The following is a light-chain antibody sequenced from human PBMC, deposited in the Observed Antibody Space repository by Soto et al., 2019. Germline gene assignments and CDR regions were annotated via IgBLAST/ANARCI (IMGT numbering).Light chain of an antibody. CDR2: EVS. J-gene: IGLJ3*02. Sequence: QSALTQPPSASGSPGQSVTISCTGTSSDVGGYNYVSWYQQHPGKAPKHMIYEVSKRPSGVPDRFSGSKSGNTASLTVSWLQAEDEGDSHCSSYAGSNFCVFGGGTKVTVL. V-gene: IGLV2-8*01. CDR1: SSDVGGYNY. CDR3: SSYAGSNFCV.